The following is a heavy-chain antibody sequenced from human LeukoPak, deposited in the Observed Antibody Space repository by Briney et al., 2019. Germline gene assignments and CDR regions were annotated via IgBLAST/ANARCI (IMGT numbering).Heavy chain of an antibody. V-gene: IGHV5-51*01. Sequence: KIGESLKISCKGSGYSFTSYWIGWVRQMPGKGLEWMGIIYPGDSDTRYSPSFQGQVTISADKSISTAYLQWSSLKASDTAMYYCATPREPKSAMAEMINAFDIWGQGTMVTVSS. CDR3: ATPREPKSAMAEMINAFDI. CDR2: IYPGDSDT. J-gene: IGHJ3*02. D-gene: IGHD5-18*01. CDR1: GYSFTSYW.